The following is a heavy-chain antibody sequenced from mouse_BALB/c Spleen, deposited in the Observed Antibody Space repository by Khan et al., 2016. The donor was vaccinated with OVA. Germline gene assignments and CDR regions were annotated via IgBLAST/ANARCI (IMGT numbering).Heavy chain of an antibody. CDR2: ITNSGST. Sequence: EVQLQESGPGLVKPSPSLSLTCTVTGHSITRDYAWNWIRQFPGNKLEWMGYITNSGSTNYNPSIKSRISITRDTSKNQSFLQLNSVTTEDTATSFCTRVLGRYYALDNWGQGTSFTFSS. J-gene: IGHJ4*01. D-gene: IGHD4-1*01. V-gene: IGHV3-2*02. CDR3: TRVLGRYYALDN. CDR1: GHSITRDYA.